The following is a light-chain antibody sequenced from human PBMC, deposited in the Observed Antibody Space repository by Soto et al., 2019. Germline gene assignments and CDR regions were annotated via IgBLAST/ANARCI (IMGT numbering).Light chain of an antibody. CDR3: CSYAGSRV. CDR1: SNDVRSYNL. Sequence: QSALTQPASVSGSPGQSITISCTGTSNDVRSYNLVSWYQHHPGKAPKLMIYEGSKRPSGVSNRFSGSKSGNTASLTISGLQAEDEADYYCCSYAGSRVFGGGTKLTVL. V-gene: IGLV2-23*01. J-gene: IGLJ3*02. CDR2: EGS.